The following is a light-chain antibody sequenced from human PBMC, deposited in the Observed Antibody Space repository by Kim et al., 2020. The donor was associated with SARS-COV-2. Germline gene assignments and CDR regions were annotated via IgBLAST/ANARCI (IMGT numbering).Light chain of an antibody. J-gene: IGLJ3*02. CDR2: KDT. CDR3: QSADSSDTWV. V-gene: IGLV3-25*03. CDR1: ALPKQY. Sequence: VSTGQTARITCSGDALPKQYAYWYQQKPGQAPVLVIYKDTERPSGIPERFSGSSSGTTVTLTISGVQAEDEADYYCQSADSSDTWVFGGGTQLTVL.